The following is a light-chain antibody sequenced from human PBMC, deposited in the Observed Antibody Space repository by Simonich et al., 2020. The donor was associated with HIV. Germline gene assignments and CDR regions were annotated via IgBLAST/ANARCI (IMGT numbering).Light chain of an antibody. CDR1: QSVLYSSNNKND. V-gene: IGKV4-1*01. CDR2: WAS. Sequence: DIVMTQSPDSLAVSLGERATINCKSSQSVLYSSNNKNDLAWYQQKTVQPPKLLIYWASTRESGVPDRFSGSGSGTDFTLTISSLQAEDVAVYYCQQYYSTPQTFGQGTKVEI. J-gene: IGKJ1*01. CDR3: QQYYSTPQT.